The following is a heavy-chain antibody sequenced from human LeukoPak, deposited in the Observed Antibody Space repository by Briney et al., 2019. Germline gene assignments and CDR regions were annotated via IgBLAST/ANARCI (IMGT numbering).Heavy chain of an antibody. CDR2: INWNGGRT. D-gene: IGHD6-13*01. CDR3: AKDLRAAAADY. CDR1: GFTFNDYG. Sequence: GGSLRLSCAASGFTFNDYGMSWVRQAPGKGLEWVSGINWNGGRTGYADSMKGRFIISRDNAKNTVYLQMKSLRAEDTAVYYCAKDLRAAAADYWGQGTLVTVSS. J-gene: IGHJ4*02. V-gene: IGHV3-20*04.